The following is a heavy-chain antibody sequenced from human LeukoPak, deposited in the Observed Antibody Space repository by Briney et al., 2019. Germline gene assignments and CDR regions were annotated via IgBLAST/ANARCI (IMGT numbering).Heavy chain of an antibody. V-gene: IGHV3-53*04. D-gene: IGHD3-22*01. J-gene: IGHJ4*02. CDR3: ARGGGYYDSSGYYTPPENDY. CDR1: GFTVSSNY. CDR2: IYSGGST. Sequence: GGSLRLSCAASGFTVSSNYMSWVRQAPGKGLEWVSVIYSGGSTYYADSVKGRFTISRHNSKNTLYLQMNSLRSEDTAVYYCARGGGYYDSSGYYTPPENDYWGQGTLVTVSS.